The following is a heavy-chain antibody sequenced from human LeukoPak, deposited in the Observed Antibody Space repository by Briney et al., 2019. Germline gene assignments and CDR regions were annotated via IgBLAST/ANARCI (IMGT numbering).Heavy chain of an antibody. CDR2: VNSDGSST. Sequence: GGSLRLSCAASGFTFSSCWMHWVRQAPGKGLVWVSRVNSDGSSTTYADSVKGRFTISRDNSKNTLYLQMNSLRAEDTAVYYCAKDGYYDSSAYYYVRYFDLWGRGTLVTVSS. J-gene: IGHJ2*01. V-gene: IGHV3-74*01. D-gene: IGHD3-22*01. CDR1: GFTFSSCW. CDR3: AKDGYYDSSAYYYVRYFDL.